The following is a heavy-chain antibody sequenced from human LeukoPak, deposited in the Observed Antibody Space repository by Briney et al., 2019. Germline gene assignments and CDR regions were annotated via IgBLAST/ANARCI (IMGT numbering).Heavy chain of an antibody. D-gene: IGHD1-26*01. J-gene: IGHJ3*02. V-gene: IGHV4-61*05. CDR3: ARPPRGVRDAFEI. Sequence: SETLSLTCTVSGGSISSSSYYWAWIRQPPGKGLEWIGYIYYTGSTNYNPSLKSRVSISVDTSKNQFSLKLRSVTAADTAVYYCARPPRGVRDAFEIWGQGTMVTVSS. CDR2: IYYTGST. CDR1: GGSISSSSYY.